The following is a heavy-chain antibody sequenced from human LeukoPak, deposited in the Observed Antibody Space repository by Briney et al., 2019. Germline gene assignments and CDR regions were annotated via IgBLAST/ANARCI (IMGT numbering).Heavy chain of an antibody. D-gene: IGHD5-12*01. CDR2: IYYSGST. CDR1: GGSISSSSYY. Sequence: PSETLSLTCTVSGGSISSSSYYWGWIRQPPGKGLEWIGSIYYSGSTYYNPSLKSRVTISVDTSKNQFSLKLSSVTAADTAVYYCPRHSVGGGYDPSNFDYWGQGTLVTVSS. V-gene: IGHV4-39*01. J-gene: IGHJ4*02. CDR3: PRHSVGGGYDPSNFDY.